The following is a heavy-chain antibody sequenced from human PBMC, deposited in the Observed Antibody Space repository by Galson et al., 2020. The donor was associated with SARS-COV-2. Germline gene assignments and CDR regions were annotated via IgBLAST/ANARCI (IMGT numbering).Heavy chain of an antibody. CDR2: ISYDGSNK. Sequence: QLGESLKISCAASGFTFSSYGMHWVRQAPGKGLEWVAVISYDGSNKYYADSVKGRFTISRDNSKNTLYLQMNSLRAEDTAVYYCAKGGYYDSSGFEPPDYWGQGTLVTVSS. CDR1: GFTFSSYG. V-gene: IGHV3-30*18. J-gene: IGHJ4*02. D-gene: IGHD3-22*01. CDR3: AKGGYYDSSGFEPPDY.